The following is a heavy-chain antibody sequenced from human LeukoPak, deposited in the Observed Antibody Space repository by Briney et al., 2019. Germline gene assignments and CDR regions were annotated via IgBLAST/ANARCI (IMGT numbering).Heavy chain of an antibody. J-gene: IGHJ5*02. CDR2: IDYSGNT. V-gene: IGHV4-34*01. CDR1: GGSFSGYS. D-gene: IGHD5-12*01. CDR3: ARDGRSGYEDL. Sequence: PSVTLSLTCAVYGGSFSGYSWSWIRQPPGKGLEWIGEIDYSGNTNYNPSLKSRVTISIDTSKNQFSLRLTSVTAADTAIYYCARDGRSGYEDLWGPGTLVTVSS.